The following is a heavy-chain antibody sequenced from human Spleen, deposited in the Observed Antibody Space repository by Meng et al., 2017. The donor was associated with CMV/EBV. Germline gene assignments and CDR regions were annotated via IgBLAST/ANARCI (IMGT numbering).Heavy chain of an antibody. Sequence: ASVKVSCKASGYTFTDYYMHWVRQAPGQGLEWMGWINPNSGATDYAQNFQGRVSMTRDTSIGTAYMELSRLKSDDTAVYYCARDPRRSGSYLVHSWFDPWGQGTLVTVSS. CDR3: ARDPRRSGSYLVHSWFDP. CDR1: GYTFTDYY. J-gene: IGHJ5*02. CDR2: INPNSGAT. D-gene: IGHD1-26*01. V-gene: IGHV1-2*02.